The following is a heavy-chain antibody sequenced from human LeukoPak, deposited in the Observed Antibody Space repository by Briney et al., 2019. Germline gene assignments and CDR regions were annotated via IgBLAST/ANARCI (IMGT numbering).Heavy chain of an antibody. J-gene: IGHJ4*02. V-gene: IGHV3-23*01. CDR1: GFTFSSYA. D-gene: IGHD1-26*01. Sequence: GGSLRLSCAASGFTFSSYAMSWVRQAPGKGLEWVSAISGSGGSTYYADSVKGRFTISRDNSKNTLYLQMNSLRAEDTAVYYCARPTYSGSYYWFDYWGQGTLVTVSS. CDR2: ISGSGGST. CDR3: ARPTYSGSYYWFDY.